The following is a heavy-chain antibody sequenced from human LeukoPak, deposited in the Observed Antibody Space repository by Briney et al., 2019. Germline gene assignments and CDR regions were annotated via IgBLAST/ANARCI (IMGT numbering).Heavy chain of an antibody. CDR1: RFIFTSYD. CDR2: IRYSETET. J-gene: IGHJ4*02. V-gene: IGHV3-30*02. D-gene: IGHD3-10*02. Sequence: GGSLRLSCATSRFIFTSYDMHWFRQAPGKGLEWVAFIRYSETETYYADSVKGRYTISRDNSKDTLYLQMNRLRAEDTAVYYCAKTPPRYYVKGSYPDYWGQGTLVIVSS. CDR3: AKTPPRYYVKGSYPDY.